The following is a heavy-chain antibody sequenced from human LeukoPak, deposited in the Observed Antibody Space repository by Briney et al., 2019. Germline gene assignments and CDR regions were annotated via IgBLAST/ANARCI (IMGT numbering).Heavy chain of an antibody. Sequence: ASVKVSCKASGYTFTSYAMHWVRQAPGQRLEWMGWINAGNGNTKYSQKFQGRVTITRDTSASTAYMELSSLGSEDTAVYYCARDRTVGVVVPAAPGAYWGQGTLVTVSS. D-gene: IGHD2-2*01. CDR1: GYTFTSYA. V-gene: IGHV1-3*01. CDR3: ARDRTVGVVVPAAPGAY. J-gene: IGHJ4*02. CDR2: INAGNGNT.